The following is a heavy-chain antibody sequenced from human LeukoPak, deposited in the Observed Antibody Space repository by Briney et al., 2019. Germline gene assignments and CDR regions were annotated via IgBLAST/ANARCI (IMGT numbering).Heavy chain of an antibody. D-gene: IGHD3-10*01. J-gene: IGHJ4*02. Sequence: PGGSLRLSCAASGFTFSSYGMHWVRQAPGKGLEWVAVISPDGSSTYYADSVKGRFTISRDNSKNTLYLQMNSLRAEDTAVYYCATGSQIREPDYWGQGTLVTVSS. CDR1: GFTFSSYG. V-gene: IGHV3-33*05. CDR2: ISPDGSST. CDR3: ATGSQIREPDY.